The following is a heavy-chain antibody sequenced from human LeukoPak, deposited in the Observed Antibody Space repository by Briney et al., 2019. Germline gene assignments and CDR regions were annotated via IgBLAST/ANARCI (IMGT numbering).Heavy chain of an antibody. D-gene: IGHD5-12*01. V-gene: IGHV1-24*01. CDR1: GYTLTELS. CDR3: ATSRNEASELSVSSGYDFDY. J-gene: IGHJ4*02. Sequence: ASVKVSCKVSGYTLTELSMHWVRQTPGKGLEWMGGFDPEDAKTIYAPKFQGRVTMTEDTATDTAYMELTSLRSEDTAVYYCATSRNEASELSVSSGYDFDYWGQGTLVTVSS. CDR2: FDPEDAKT.